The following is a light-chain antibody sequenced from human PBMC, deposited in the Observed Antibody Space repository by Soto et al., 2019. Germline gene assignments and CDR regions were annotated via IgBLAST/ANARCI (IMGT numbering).Light chain of an antibody. J-gene: IGKJ1*01. Sequence: DIQLTQSPASLSAHAGDTITITCRTSQSFSNYLTWYQHKPGKAPKLLIYSATVLQSGVPSRFSGSGSGTDFTLTISRLQPEDSATYYCQQTYTIPWTFGQGTKVDI. V-gene: IGKV1-39*01. CDR1: QSFSNY. CDR3: QQTYTIPWT. CDR2: SAT.